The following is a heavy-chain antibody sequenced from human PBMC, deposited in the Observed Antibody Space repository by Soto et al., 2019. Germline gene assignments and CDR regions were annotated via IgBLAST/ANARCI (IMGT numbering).Heavy chain of an antibody. V-gene: IGHV4-39*01. CDR3: ASEGSSTDGMDV. J-gene: IGHJ6*02. Sequence: SETLSLTCTVSGGSVSISSYYWGWLLQPPGKGLEWIGSIYYTGNTFHNPSLKSRVTISVDTSQNLFSLKLTSVTAAETAVYCCASEGSSTDGMDVWGQGTTVTVSS. D-gene: IGHD2-2*01. CDR1: GGSVSISSYY. CDR2: IYYTGNT.